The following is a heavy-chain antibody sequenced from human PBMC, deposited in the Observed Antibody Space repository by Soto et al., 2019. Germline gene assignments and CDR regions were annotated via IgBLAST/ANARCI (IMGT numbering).Heavy chain of an antibody. J-gene: IGHJ6*02. D-gene: IGHD3-10*01. V-gene: IGHV5-51*01. Sequence: LGASLKISCKGSGYSFTSYWIGWVRQMPGKGLECMGIIYPGDSDTRYSPSFQGQVTISADKSISTAYLQWSSLKASDTAMYYCAGGGVRGVITRTRDYYGMDVWGQGTTVTVSS. CDR1: GYSFTSYW. CDR3: AGGGVRGVITRTRDYYGMDV. CDR2: IYPGDSDT.